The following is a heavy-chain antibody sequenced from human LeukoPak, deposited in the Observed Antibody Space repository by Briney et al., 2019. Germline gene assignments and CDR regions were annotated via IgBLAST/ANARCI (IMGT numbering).Heavy chain of an antibody. CDR2: IYYSGST. V-gene: IGHV4-31*03. J-gene: IGHJ4*02. Sequence: PSQTLSPTCTVSGGSISSGGYYWSWIRQHPGKGLEWIGYIYYSGSTYYNPSLKSRVTISVDTSKNQFSLKLSSVTAADTAVYYCARGVVVPAARFDYWGQGTLVTVSS. CDR1: GGSISSGGYY. CDR3: ARGVVVPAARFDY. D-gene: IGHD2-2*01.